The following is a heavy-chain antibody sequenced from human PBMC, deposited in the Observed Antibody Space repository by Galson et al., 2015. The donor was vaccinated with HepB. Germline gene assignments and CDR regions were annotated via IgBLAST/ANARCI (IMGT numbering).Heavy chain of an antibody. D-gene: IGHD6-13*01. CDR1: GFTFSTYD. J-gene: IGHJ3*02. V-gene: IGHV3-48*03. CDR3: ARDMYSSSWYDAFDI. Sequence: SLRLSCAASGFTFSTYDMNWVRQAPGKGLEWVSYISISSTIYYTDSVKGRFTISRDNAKNSLYLQINSLRAEDTAVYYCARDMYSSSWYDAFDIWGQGTMVTVSS. CDR2: ISISSTI.